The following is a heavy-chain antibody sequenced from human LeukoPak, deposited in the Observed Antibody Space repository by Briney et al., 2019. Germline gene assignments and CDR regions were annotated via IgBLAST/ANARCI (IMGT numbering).Heavy chain of an antibody. CDR2: IYTSGST. CDR3: ARDPGLNWFDP. Sequence: SQTLSLTCTVSGGSISSGSYYWSWIRQPAGKGLEWIGRIYTSGSTNYNPSLKSRVTISVDTSKNQFSLKLSSVTAADTAVYYCARDPGLNWFDPWGQGTLVTVSS. CDR1: GGSISSGSYY. J-gene: IGHJ5*02. V-gene: IGHV4-61*02. D-gene: IGHD3/OR15-3a*01.